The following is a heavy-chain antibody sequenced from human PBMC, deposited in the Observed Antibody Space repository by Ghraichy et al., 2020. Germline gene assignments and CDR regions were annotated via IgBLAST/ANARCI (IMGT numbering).Heavy chain of an antibody. D-gene: IGHD2-21*01. V-gene: IGHV3-7*03. J-gene: IGHJ4*02. Sequence: GGSLRLSCVASGITFSNFWMTWVRQAPGKGLEWVANIKQDGSEEHYVDSVKGRFTISRDNSKKSLYLQMHSLRAEDTARYYCTSPGFHCDGECPPSDFWGQGTLVTVSS. CDR3: TSPGFHCDGECPPSDF. CDR1: GITFSNFW. CDR2: IKQDGSEE.